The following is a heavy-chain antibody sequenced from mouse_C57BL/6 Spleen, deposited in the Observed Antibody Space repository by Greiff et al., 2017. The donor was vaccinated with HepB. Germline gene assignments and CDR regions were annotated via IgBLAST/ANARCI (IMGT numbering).Heavy chain of an antibody. CDR2: IYPGDGDT. CDR1: GYTFSSSW. J-gene: IGHJ2*01. D-gene: IGHD2-3*01. CDR3: ARWTLYDGYVDY. Sequence: VQLQQSGPELVKPGASVKISCKASGYTFSSSWMNWVKQRPGKGLEWIGRIYPGDGDTNYNRKFKGKATLTADKSSSTAYIQLSSLTSEDSAVYFCARWTLYDGYVDYWGQGTTLTVSS. V-gene: IGHV1-82*01.